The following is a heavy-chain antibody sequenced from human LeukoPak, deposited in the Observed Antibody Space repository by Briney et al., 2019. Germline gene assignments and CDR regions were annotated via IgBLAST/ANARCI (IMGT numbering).Heavy chain of an antibody. V-gene: IGHV1-2*02. CDR3: ARDNPELRYFDWLLSPPYGVGLGDY. CDR2: INPNSGGT. D-gene: IGHD3-9*01. Sequence: ASVKVSCKASGYTFTGYYMHWVRQAPGQGLEWMGWINPNSGGTNYAQKFQGRVTMTRDTSISTAYLELSRLRSDDTAVYYCARDNPELRYFDWLLSPPYGVGLGDYWGQGTLVTVSS. J-gene: IGHJ4*02. CDR1: GYTFTGYY.